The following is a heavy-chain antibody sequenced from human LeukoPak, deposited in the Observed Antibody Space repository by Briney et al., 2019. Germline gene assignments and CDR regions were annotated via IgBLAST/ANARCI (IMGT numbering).Heavy chain of an antibody. V-gene: IGHV4-59*01. CDR2: IYYSGST. D-gene: IGHD3-10*01. J-gene: IGHJ4*02. Sequence: SETLSLTCTVSGGSISSYYWSWIRQPPGKGLEWIGYIYYSGSTNYNPSLKSRVTISVDTSKNQFSLKLSSVTAADTAVYYCARSGYYYGSGSYPDYWGQGTLVTVSS. CDR3: ARSGYYYGSGSYPDY. CDR1: GGSISSYY.